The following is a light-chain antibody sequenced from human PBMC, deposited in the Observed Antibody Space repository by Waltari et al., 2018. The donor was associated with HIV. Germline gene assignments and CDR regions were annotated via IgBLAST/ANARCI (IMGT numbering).Light chain of an antibody. J-gene: IGLJ2*01. CDR2: EVS. CDR1: SSDIGAYNY. V-gene: IGLV2-14*01. CDR3: SSFTTTNSLL. Sequence: QSALTQPASVSGSPGQSITVSCTGTSSDIGAYNYVSWYQQTPDTAPKLVIYEVSNRPSGISTRFSGSKSGNTASLTISGLQTEDEADFYCSSFTTTNSLLFGGGTKVTVL.